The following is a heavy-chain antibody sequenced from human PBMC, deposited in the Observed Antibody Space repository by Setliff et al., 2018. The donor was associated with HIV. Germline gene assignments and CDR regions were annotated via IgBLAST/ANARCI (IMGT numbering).Heavy chain of an antibody. CDR2: MYYGGSA. CDR1: GGSISNHF. J-gene: IGHJ4*02. D-gene: IGHD2-15*01. Sequence: KTSETLSLTCTVSGGSISNHFWTWIRQSPGKGLEWIGSMYYGGSATYNPSLKSRVTISIDTSKSQFSLKLSSATAADTAVYFCVGRFGLVQIFYFDYWGQGMLVTVS. CDR3: VGRFGLVQIFYFDY. V-gene: IGHV4-59*11.